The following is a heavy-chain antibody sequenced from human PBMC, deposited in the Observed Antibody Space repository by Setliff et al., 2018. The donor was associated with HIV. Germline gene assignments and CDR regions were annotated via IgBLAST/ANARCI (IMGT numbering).Heavy chain of an antibody. CDR2: VYYSGTT. V-gene: IGHV4-39*07. Sequence: SETLSLTCTVSGASISSSSYYWGWIRQPPGKGLEWIGSVYYSGTTYYNASLESRVTISVDTSKNQFSLKLSSVTAADTAVYYCARGDCSSTSCYSDYWGQGTLVTVSS. D-gene: IGHD2-2*02. CDR3: ARGDCSSTSCYSDY. CDR1: GASISSSSYY. J-gene: IGHJ4*02.